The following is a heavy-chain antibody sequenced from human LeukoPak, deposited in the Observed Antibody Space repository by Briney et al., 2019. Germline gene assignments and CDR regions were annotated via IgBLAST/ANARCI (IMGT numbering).Heavy chain of an antibody. CDR2: INPNSGGT. V-gene: IGHV1-2*02. CDR1: GYTFTGYY. D-gene: IGHD2-15*01. CDR3: ARGYCSGGSCLDAFDI. J-gene: IGHJ3*02. Sequence: ASVKVSCKASGYTFTGYYMHWVRQAPGQGLEWMGWINPNSGGTNYAQKFQGRVTMTRDTSISTAYMELSRLRSDDTAVYYFARGYCSGGSCLDAFDIWGQGTMVTVSS.